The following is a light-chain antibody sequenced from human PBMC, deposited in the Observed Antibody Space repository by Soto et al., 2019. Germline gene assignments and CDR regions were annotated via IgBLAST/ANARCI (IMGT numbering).Light chain of an antibody. CDR2: RIF. CDR3: QQYGSSPWT. V-gene: IGKV3-20*01. CDR1: QSVSGY. Sequence: EIVMTQSPGTVSVFPGETVTLSCRASQSVSGYLDWFHQKPGQAPRLVLLRIFTRAIGVPARFSGSGSETDFTLTISRLEPEDFAVYYCQQYGSSPWTFGQGTKVEIK. J-gene: IGKJ1*01.